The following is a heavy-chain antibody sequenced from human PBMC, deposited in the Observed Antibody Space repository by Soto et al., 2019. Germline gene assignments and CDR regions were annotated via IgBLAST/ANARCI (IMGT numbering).Heavy chain of an antibody. CDR2: ISGSGGST. Sequence: GGSLRLSCAASGFIFSSYAMSWVRQAPGKGLEWVSAISGSGGSTYYADSVKGRFTISRDNSENTLYLQMNSLRAEDTAVYYCAKEVAGRGTYYFDYWGQGTLVTVSS. V-gene: IGHV3-23*01. CDR3: AKEVAGRGTYYFDY. CDR1: GFIFSSYA. D-gene: IGHD6-19*01. J-gene: IGHJ4*02.